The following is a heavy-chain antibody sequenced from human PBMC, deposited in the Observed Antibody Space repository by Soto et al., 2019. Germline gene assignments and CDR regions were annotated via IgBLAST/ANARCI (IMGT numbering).Heavy chain of an antibody. D-gene: IGHD7-27*01. CDR2: IWYDGSNK. V-gene: IGHV3-33*01. CDR1: GFTFSSYG. Sequence: QVQLVESGGGVVQPGRSLRLSCAASGFTFSSYGMHWVRQAPGKGLEWVAVIWYDGSNKYYADSVKGRFTISRDNSKNTLYLQMNSLSAEDTAVYYCLGPVLDGMDVWGQGTTVTVSS. J-gene: IGHJ6*02. CDR3: LGPVLDGMDV.